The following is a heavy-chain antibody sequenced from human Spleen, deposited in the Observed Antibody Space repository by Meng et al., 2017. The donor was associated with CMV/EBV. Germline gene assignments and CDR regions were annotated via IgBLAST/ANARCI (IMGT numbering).Heavy chain of an antibody. J-gene: IGHJ6*02. CDR2: LSGSGDST. Sequence: GESLKISCAASAFTFSRYAMSWVRQAPGKGLEWVSSLSGSGDSTYYADSVKGRFTISRDNSKNTLYLQINNLRAEDTAVFYCAKVQTYYFYGMDVWGRGTTVTVSS. CDR3: AKVQTYYFYGMDV. CDR1: AFTFSRYA. V-gene: IGHV3-23*01.